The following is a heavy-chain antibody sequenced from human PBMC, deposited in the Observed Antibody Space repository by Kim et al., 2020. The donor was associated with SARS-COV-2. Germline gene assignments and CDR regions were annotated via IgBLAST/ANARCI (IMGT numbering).Heavy chain of an antibody. Sequence: GGSLRLSCAASGFTFSSYAMHWVRQAPGKGLEWVAVISHDGSNKYYADSVKGRFTISRDNSKNTLYLQMNSLRAEDTAVYYCARDFSVLAALDYGMDVWGQGTTVTVSS. V-gene: IGHV3-30*04. CDR3: ARDFSVLAALDYGMDV. CDR2: ISHDGSNK. J-gene: IGHJ6*02. CDR1: GFTFSSYA. D-gene: IGHD6-6*01.